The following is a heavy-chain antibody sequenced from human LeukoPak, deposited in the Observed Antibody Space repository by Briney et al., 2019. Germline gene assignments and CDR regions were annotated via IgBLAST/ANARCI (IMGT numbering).Heavy chain of an antibody. D-gene: IGHD6-13*01. CDR2: IYYSGST. V-gene: IGHV4-39*01. CDR1: GGSISSSSYH. CDR3: GSQSWYGGRVY. J-gene: IGHJ4*02. Sequence: SETLSLTCTVSGGSISSSSYHWGWIRQPPGKGLEWIGSIYYSGSTYYNPSLKSRVTISVDTSKNQFSLKLSSVTAADTAMYYCGSQSWYGGRVYWGQGTLVTVSS.